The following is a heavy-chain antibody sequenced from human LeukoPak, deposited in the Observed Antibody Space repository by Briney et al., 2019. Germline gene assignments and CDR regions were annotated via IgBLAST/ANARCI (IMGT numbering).Heavy chain of an antibody. D-gene: IGHD1-7*01. CDR2: ISASNGNT. J-gene: IGHJ4*02. CDR1: GYTFTRYG. V-gene: IGHV1-18*01. CDR3: ARDHSNWNYAPDF. Sequence: PRASVKVSCKASGYTFTRYGISWVRQAPGQGLQWLGWISASNGNTNYAQKFRDRVTMSTDTSTGTAYSDVRSLTSDDTAVYYCARDHSNWNYAPDFWGQGTLVIVSS.